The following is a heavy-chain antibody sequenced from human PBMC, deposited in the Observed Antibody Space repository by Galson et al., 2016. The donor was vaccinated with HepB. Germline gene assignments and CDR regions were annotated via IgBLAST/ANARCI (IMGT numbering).Heavy chain of an antibody. Sequence: SVKVSCKASGYTFTNHGISWVRQAPGQGLEWMGWISASNGHTNYAQNLQGRVTMTTDPSTTTAYMELRRLKPDDPAVYFCARPAEALLCVGVGYSGFDVWGQGTLVTVSS. V-gene: IGHV1-18*04. CDR1: GYTFTNHG. D-gene: IGHD3-10*01. CDR3: ARPAEALLCVGVGYSGFDV. CDR2: ISASNGHT. J-gene: IGHJ6*02.